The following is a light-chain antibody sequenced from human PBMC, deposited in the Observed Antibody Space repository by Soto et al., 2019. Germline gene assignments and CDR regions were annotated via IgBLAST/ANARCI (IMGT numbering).Light chain of an antibody. CDR1: QKISSN. CDR2: GAS. CDR3: QQYYSFPPT. Sequence: EIVMTQSPATLSVSLGERVTLSCRASQKISSNLAWYQQKHGQAPRLLIYGASTRNTGIPTRFSGSGSGTEFTLTISSLQSEDFATYYCQQYYSFPPTFGQGTKLEIK. V-gene: IGKV3-15*01. J-gene: IGKJ2*01.